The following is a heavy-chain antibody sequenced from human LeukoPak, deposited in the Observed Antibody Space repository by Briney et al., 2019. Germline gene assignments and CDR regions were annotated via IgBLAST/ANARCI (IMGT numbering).Heavy chain of an antibody. J-gene: IGHJ1*01. CDR3: ARGRVEGDSSSQGVFQH. Sequence: GGSLRLSCAASGFTFSSYWMSWVRQAPGKGLEWVANIKQDGSEKYYVDSVKGRFTISRDNAKNSLYLQMNSLRAEDTAVYYCARGRVEGDSSSQGVFQHWGQGTLVTVSS. CDR2: IKQDGSEK. D-gene: IGHD6-6*01. V-gene: IGHV3-7*01. CDR1: GFTFSSYW.